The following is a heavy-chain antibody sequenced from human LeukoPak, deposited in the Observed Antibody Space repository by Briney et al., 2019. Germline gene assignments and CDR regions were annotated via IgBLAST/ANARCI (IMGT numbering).Heavy chain of an antibody. D-gene: IGHD4-17*01. Sequence: PSETLSLTCAVSGYSISSGYYWGWIRQPPGKGLEWIGSIYHSGSTYYNPSLKSRVTISVDTSKNQFSLKLSSVTAADTAVYYCARRGYGEIDYWGQGTLVTVSS. V-gene: IGHV4-38-2*01. J-gene: IGHJ4*02. CDR2: IYHSGST. CDR1: GYSISSGYY. CDR3: ARRGYGEIDY.